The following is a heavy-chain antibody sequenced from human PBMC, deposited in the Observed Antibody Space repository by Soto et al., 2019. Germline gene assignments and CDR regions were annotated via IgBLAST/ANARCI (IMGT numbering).Heavy chain of an antibody. CDR3: HTDENWGPNRYRFN. CDR2: IKTNTEGGTT. CDR1: GFTFNKAW. D-gene: IGHD3-16*02. Sequence: PGVSLRLSCAASGFTFNKAWAHWIRQAPGKGLEWVGRIKTNTEGGTTDYAAIVKGRFTISKDDSEKTLFLQMNSLNTEDTAVYYCHTDENWGPNRYRFNWGRGTLVTVSS. V-gene: IGHV3-15*01. J-gene: IGHJ4*02.